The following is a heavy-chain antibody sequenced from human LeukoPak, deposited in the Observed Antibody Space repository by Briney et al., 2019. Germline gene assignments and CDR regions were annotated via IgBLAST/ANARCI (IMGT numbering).Heavy chain of an antibody. D-gene: IGHD1-1*01. CDR2: ISKDGSNE. Sequence: GGSLRLSCAASGITFSSSGMHWVRQAPGKGLEWVTFISKDGSNEYYADSVRGRFTISRDNSKNPVFLQMNSLTHEDTALYYCAKDKWERSFDYWGQGTLVTVSS. CDR3: AKDKWERSFDY. V-gene: IGHV3-30*18. CDR1: GITFSSSG. J-gene: IGHJ4*02.